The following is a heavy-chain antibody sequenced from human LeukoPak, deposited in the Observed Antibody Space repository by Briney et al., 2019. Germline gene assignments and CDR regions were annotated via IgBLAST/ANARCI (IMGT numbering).Heavy chain of an antibody. CDR2: IWYDGSNK. D-gene: IGHD6-19*01. Sequence: GGSLRLSCAASGFTFSSYGMHWVRQAPGKGLEWVAVIWYDGSNKYYADSVKGRFTISRDNSKNTLYLQMNSLRAEDTAVYYCARENSSGWFDDYWGHGTLVTVSS. J-gene: IGHJ4*01. CDR3: ARENSSGWFDDY. CDR1: GFTFSSYG. V-gene: IGHV3-33*01.